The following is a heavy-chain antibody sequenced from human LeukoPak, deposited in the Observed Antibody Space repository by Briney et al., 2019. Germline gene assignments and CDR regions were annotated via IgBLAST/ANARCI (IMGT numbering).Heavy chain of an antibody. CDR3: AREGGTIYDFWSGYYTF. Sequence: PGGSLRLSCAASGFTFSSYAMSWVRQAPGKGLEWVSAISGSGGSTYYADSVKGRFTISRDNSKNTLYLQMDSLRAEDTAVYYCAREGGTIYDFWSGYYTFWGQGTLVTVSS. J-gene: IGHJ4*02. D-gene: IGHD3-3*01. CDR2: ISGSGGST. CDR1: GFTFSSYA. V-gene: IGHV3-23*01.